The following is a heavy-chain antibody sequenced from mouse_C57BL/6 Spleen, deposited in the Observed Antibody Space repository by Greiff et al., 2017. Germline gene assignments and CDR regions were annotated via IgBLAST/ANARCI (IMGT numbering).Heavy chain of an antibody. CDR1: GYAFSSSW. D-gene: IGHD2-2*01. Sequence: VQLQQSGPELVKPGASVKISCKASGYAFSSSWMNWVKQRPGKGLEWIGRIYPGDGDTNYNGKFKGKATLTADKSSSTAYMQLSSLTSEDSAVYFCARRGLIYYGSHWYFDVWGTVTTVTVSS. J-gene: IGHJ1*03. V-gene: IGHV1-82*01. CDR2: IYPGDGDT. CDR3: ARRGLIYYGSHWYFDV.